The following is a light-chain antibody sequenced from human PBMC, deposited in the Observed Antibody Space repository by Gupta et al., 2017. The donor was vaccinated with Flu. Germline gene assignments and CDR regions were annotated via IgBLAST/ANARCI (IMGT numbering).Light chain of an antibody. CDR2: GNT. CDR3: QSYDNSLSGLWV. CDR1: RTNIGADYD. Sequence: QSVLTQPPSVSGAPGQTVTISCTGRRTNIGADYDVHWYQQFPRTAPRLLIYGNTNRPSGVPDRFSGSKFGTSASLAISGLQAEDEADYYCQSYDNSLSGLWVFGGGTKLTV. J-gene: IGLJ3*02. V-gene: IGLV1-40*01.